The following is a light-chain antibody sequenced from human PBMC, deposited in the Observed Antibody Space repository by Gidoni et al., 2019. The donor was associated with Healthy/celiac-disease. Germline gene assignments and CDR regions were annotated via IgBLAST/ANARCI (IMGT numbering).Light chain of an antibody. CDR1: SSNIGSNY. CDR2: RNN. CDR3: AAWDDSLSVYVV. V-gene: IGLV1-47*01. Sequence: QSVLTQPPSASGTPGQRVTISCSGSSSNIGSNYVYWYQQLPGTAPKLLIYRNNQRPSGVPDRFSGSKSGTSASLAISGLRSEDEADYYCAAWDDSLSVYVVFGGGTKLXVX. J-gene: IGLJ2*01.